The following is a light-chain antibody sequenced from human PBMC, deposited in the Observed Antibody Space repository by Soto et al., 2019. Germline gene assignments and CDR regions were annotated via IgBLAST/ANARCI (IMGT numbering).Light chain of an antibody. J-gene: IGKJ1*01. V-gene: IGKV3-20*01. Sequence: DMMLTQSPGTLSLSPGDRATLSCRASQIVRSNSLAWYQQKPGQAPRLLIYGASNRATGIPDRFSGSGSGTDFTLTISRLEPEDFAVYYCQQYGSSGTFGQGTKVDNK. CDR2: GAS. CDR3: QQYGSSGT. CDR1: QIVRSNS.